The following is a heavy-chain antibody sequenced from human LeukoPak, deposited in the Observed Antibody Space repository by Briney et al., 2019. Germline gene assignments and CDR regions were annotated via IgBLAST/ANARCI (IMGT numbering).Heavy chain of an antibody. D-gene: IGHD6-19*01. CDR1: GFSVSVNY. V-gene: IGHV3-53*01. J-gene: IGHJ4*02. Sequence: GGSLRLSCAASGFSVSVNYMSWVRQAPGKGLEWVSVIYSGGNTDYADSVKGRFTISRDNSKNTLYLQMSSLRAEDTALYYCARDGGSGWSSAFLDHWGQGTLVTVSS. CDR3: ARDGGSGWSSAFLDH. CDR2: IYSGGNT.